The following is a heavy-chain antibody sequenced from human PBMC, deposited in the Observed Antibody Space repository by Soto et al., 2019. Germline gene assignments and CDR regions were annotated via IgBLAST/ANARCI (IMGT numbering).Heavy chain of an antibody. D-gene: IGHD3-22*01. Sequence: PSETLSLTCNVSGGSISNSNYYWGWIRQPPGKGLEWIGSIYYTGNTYYNPFLKSRVTISVDTSKNQFSLKLDSVTAADTAVYFCERHSIWLLLSYYCGQGSLVPVSS. CDR3: ERHSIWLLLSYY. CDR1: GGSISNSNYY. V-gene: IGHV4-39*01. J-gene: IGHJ4*02. CDR2: IYYTGNT.